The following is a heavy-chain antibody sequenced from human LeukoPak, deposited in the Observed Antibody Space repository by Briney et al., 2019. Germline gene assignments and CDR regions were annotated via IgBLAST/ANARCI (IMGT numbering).Heavy chain of an antibody. CDR3: AREIGGSYYYYYYMDV. D-gene: IGHD1-26*01. V-gene: IGHV4-39*07. CDR1: GGSISSSSYY. J-gene: IGHJ6*03. CDR2: FYYSGST. Sequence: PSETLSLTCTVSGGSISSSSYYWGWIRQPPGKGLEWIGSFYYSGSTYYNPSLKSRVTISVDTSKNHFSLRLSSVTAADTAVYYCAREIGGSYYYYYYMDVWGKGTTVTVSS.